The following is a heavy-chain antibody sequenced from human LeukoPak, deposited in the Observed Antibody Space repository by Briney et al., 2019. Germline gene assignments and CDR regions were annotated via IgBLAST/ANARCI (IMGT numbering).Heavy chain of an antibody. CDR3: ARGGYGNYFDY. Sequence: GAPVTVSCKASGYTFNIYGISWVRQAPGQGLNWMGWISGHNANTYYAQNLQGRVTMTTDTSTTTVYMELRSLTSDDTAVYYCARGGYGNYFDYWGQGTLVTVSS. CDR1: GYTFNIYG. CDR2: ISGHNANT. V-gene: IGHV1-18*01. D-gene: IGHD5-12*01. J-gene: IGHJ4*02.